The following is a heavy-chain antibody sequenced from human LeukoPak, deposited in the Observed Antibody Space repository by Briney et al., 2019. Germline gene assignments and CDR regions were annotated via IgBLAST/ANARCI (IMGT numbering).Heavy chain of an antibody. V-gene: IGHV3-7*01. Sequence: GGSLRLSCAASGFTFSNYWMSWVRQAPGKGLEWVANMKQDGSETYYVDSVKGRFTISRDNAKNSLYLQMNSLRAEDTAVYYCVRGGYRGSDCHSVTFWYFELWGRGTLVTVSS. D-gene: IGHD2-21*02. CDR3: VRGGYRGSDCHSVTFWYFEL. CDR1: GFTFSNYW. J-gene: IGHJ2*01. CDR2: MKQDGSET.